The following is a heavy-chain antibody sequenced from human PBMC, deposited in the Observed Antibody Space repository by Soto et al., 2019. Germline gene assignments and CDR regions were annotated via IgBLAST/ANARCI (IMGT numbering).Heavy chain of an antibody. CDR2: ISGSGGST. CDR3: AKDHADGDYVGWFDP. CDR1: GGTFSSYA. D-gene: IGHD4-17*01. V-gene: IGHV3-23*04. J-gene: IGHJ5*02. Sequence: VQLVQSGAEVKKPGSSVKVSCKASGGTFSSYAMSWVRQAPGKGLEWVSAISGSGGSTYYADSVKGRFTISRDNSKNTLYLQMNSLRAEDTAVYYCAKDHADGDYVGWFDPWGQGTLVTVS.